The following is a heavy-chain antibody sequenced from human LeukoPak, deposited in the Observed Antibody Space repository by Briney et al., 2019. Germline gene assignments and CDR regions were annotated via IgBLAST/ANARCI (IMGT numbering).Heavy chain of an antibody. V-gene: IGHV4-30-4*08. CDR1: GGSISSGDYY. CDR2: VYYSGGT. Sequence: PSETLSLTCAVSGGSISSGDYYWSWIRQPPGKGLEWIGYVYYSGGTYNNPSLKTRLTISGDTSENQFSLKLSSVTAADTAVYYCARGREDGFDIWGQGTMVTVSS. CDR3: ARGREDGFDI. J-gene: IGHJ3*02.